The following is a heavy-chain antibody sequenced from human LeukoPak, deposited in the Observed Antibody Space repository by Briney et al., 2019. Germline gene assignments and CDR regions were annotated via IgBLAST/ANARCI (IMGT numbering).Heavy chain of an antibody. J-gene: IGHJ4*02. CDR2: IYHSGST. CDR3: ARTLLYSNSYFDY. CDR1: GYSISSGYY. Sequence: KPSETLPLTCTVSGYSISSGYYWGWIRQPPGKGLEWIGSIYHSGSTYYNPSLKSRVTISVDTSKNQFSLKLSSVTAADTAVYYCARTLLYSNSYFDYWGQGTLVTVSS. V-gene: IGHV4-38-2*02. D-gene: IGHD4-11*01.